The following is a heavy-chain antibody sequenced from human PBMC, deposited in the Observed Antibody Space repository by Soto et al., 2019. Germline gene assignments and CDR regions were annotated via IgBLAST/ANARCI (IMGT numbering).Heavy chain of an antibody. D-gene: IGHD3-22*01. Sequence: QVQVVQSGAEVKKPGSSVKVSCKASGGTFSSYPISWVRQAPGQGLEWMGGIFPIIGTAAYTQKFQGRVTITADKSTGTAYMVLSSLRSEDTALYYCATQSYYYDRSGYAYDAFDIWGQGTMVTVSS. CDR1: GGTFSSYP. J-gene: IGHJ3*02. V-gene: IGHV1-69*06. CDR3: ATQSYYYDRSGYAYDAFDI. CDR2: IFPIIGTA.